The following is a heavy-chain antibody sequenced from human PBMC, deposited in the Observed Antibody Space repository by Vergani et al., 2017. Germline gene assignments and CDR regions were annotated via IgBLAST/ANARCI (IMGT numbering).Heavy chain of an antibody. D-gene: IGHD2-2*02. Sequence: EVQLVESGGGLVPPGRSLRLSCAASGFSFGDYAMTWVRQAPGKGLEWVSAISGSGGSTYYADSVKGRFTISRDNSKNTLYLQMNSLRAEDTAVYYCAKPHKAYCSSTSCYSFDYWGQGTLVTVSS. CDR1: GFSFGDYA. J-gene: IGHJ4*02. V-gene: IGHV3-23*04. CDR2: ISGSGGST. CDR3: AKPHKAYCSSTSCYSFDY.